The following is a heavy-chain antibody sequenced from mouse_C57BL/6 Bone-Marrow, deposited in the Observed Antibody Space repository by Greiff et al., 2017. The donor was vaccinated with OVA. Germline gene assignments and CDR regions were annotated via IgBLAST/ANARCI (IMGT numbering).Heavy chain of an antibody. J-gene: IGHJ2*01. Sequence: QVQLQQPGAELVRPGTSVKLSCKASGYTFTSYWMHWVKQRPGQGLEWIGVIDPSDSYTNYHQKFKGKATLTVDTSSSTAYMQLSSLTSEDSAVYYCARGDTTAYFDYWGQGTTLTVSS. D-gene: IGHD1-2*01. CDR2: IDPSDSYT. V-gene: IGHV1-59*01. CDR1: GYTFTSYW. CDR3: ARGDTTAYFDY.